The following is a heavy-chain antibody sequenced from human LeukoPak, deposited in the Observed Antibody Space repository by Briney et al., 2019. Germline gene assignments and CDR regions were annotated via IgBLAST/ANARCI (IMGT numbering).Heavy chain of an antibody. J-gene: IGHJ3*02. V-gene: IGHV1-2*02. CDR3: ARPGYSYGIDDAFDI. Sequence: GASVTVSCKASGYTFTGYYMHWVRQAPGQGLEWMGWINPNSGGTNYAQKFQGRVTMTRDTSISTAYMELSRLRSDDTAVYYCARPGYSYGIDDAFDIWGQGTMVTVSS. CDR2: INPNSGGT. CDR1: GYTFTGYY. D-gene: IGHD5-18*01.